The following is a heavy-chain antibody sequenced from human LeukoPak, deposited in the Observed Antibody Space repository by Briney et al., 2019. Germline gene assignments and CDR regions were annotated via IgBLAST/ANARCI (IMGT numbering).Heavy chain of an antibody. D-gene: IGHD5-18*01. V-gene: IGHV4-59*01. CDR2: IDYRGST. J-gene: IGHJ3*02. CDR3: ARSRSGYSYDHAAFDI. CDR1: GVSISNYY. Sequence: PSETLSLTCTVSGVSISNYYWSWIRQPPGKGLEWIAYIDYRGSTTYNPSLKSRVTISVDTSRNQFSLKLSSVTAADTAVYYCARSRSGYSYDHAAFDIWGQGTMVTVSS.